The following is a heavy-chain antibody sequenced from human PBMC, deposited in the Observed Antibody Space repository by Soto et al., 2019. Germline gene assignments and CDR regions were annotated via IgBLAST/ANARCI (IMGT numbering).Heavy chain of an antibody. CDR3: ARLGGGNWNYRNYYYGMDV. Sequence: PSETLSLTCTFSGGSISISSYYWGWIRQPPGKGMEWIGSIYYSGSTYYNPSLKSRVTISVDTSKNQFSLKLSSVTAADTAVYYCARLGGGNWNYRNYYYGMDVWGQGTTVTVSS. J-gene: IGHJ6*01. D-gene: IGHD1-7*01. V-gene: IGHV4-39*01. CDR1: GGSISISSYY. CDR2: IYYSGST.